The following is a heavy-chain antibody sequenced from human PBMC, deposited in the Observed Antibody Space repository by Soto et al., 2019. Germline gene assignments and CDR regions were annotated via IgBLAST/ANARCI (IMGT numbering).Heavy chain of an antibody. Sequence: TLSLTCAVSGGSISSGGYSWSWILQPPGKGLEWIGYIYHSGSTYYNPSLKSRVTISVDRSKNQFSLKLSSVTAADTAVYYCAREVVPAAAVDYWGQGTLVTVSS. V-gene: IGHV4-30-2*01. CDR3: AREVVPAAAVDY. CDR1: GGSISSGGYS. D-gene: IGHD2-2*01. CDR2: IYHSGST. J-gene: IGHJ4*02.